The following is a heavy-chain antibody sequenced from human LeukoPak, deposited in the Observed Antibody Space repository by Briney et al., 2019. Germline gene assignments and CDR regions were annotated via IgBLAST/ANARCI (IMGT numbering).Heavy chain of an antibody. CDR3: AREGGAFDI. V-gene: IGHV3-7*01. J-gene: IGHJ3*02. CDR1: GFTFSSYW. Sequence: GSLRLSCAASGFTFSSYWKSWVRQAPGKGLEWVANIKQDGSEKYYVDSVKGRFTISRDNAKNSLYLQMNSLSAEGTAVYYCAREGGAFDIWGQGTMVTVSS. D-gene: IGHD3-16*01. CDR2: IKQDGSEK.